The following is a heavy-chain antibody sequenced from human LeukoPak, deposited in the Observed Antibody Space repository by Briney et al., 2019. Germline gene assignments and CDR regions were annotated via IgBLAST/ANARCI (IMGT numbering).Heavy chain of an antibody. V-gene: IGHV7-4-1*02. CDR3: ARGPWVY. CDR2: INTNTGNP. Sequence: ASVKVSCKASGYSFTGYHIHWVRQAPGQGLEWMGWINTNTGNPTYVQGFTGRFVFSLDTSVSTAYLQINSLKADDTAVYYCARGPWVYWGQGTLVTVSS. J-gene: IGHJ4*02. CDR1: GYSFTGYH.